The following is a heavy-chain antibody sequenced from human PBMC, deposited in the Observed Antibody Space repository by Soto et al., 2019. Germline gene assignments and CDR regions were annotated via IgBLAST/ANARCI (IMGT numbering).Heavy chain of an antibody. V-gene: IGHV1-69*01. Sequence: QVQLVQSGAEVKKPGSSVTVSCKASGGTFSSYAISWVRQAPGHGLEWMGGIIPIFGTANYAQKSQGRVTITADESTSTAYMELSSLRSGDTAVYYCARPTGGGYYYYGMDVWGQGTTVTVSS. CDR3: ARPTGGGYYYYGMDV. D-gene: IGHD7-27*01. J-gene: IGHJ6*02. CDR1: GGTFSSYA. CDR2: IIPIFGTA.